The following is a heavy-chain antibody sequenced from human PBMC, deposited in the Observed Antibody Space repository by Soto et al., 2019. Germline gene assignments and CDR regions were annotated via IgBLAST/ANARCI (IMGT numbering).Heavy chain of an antibody. Sequence: GGSLRLSCAVSGFTFGNYAMSWVRQAPEKGLEWVSTISNSGGLTYFADSVKGRFTISRDNFKNTMYLQMNSLRAEDTAVYYCAKGADILTDHVVFDMWGQGTLVTVSS. CDR1: GFTFGNYA. CDR2: ISNSGGLT. D-gene: IGHD3-9*01. CDR3: AKGADILTDHVVFDM. J-gene: IGHJ3*02. V-gene: IGHV3-23*01.